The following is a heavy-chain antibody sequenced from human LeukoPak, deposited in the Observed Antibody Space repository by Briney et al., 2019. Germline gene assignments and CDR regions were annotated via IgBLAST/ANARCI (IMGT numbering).Heavy chain of an antibody. V-gene: IGHV4-38-2*02. J-gene: IGHJ4*02. CDR3: AAEVEWLFRPFDY. CDR1: GYSISSGYY. Sequence: SETLSLTCTASGYSISSGYYWGWIRQPPGKGLEWIGSIYHSGSTYYNPSLKSRVTISVDTSKNQFSLKLSSVTAADTAVYYCAAEVEWLFRPFDYWGQGTLVTVSS. D-gene: IGHD3-3*01. CDR2: IYHSGST.